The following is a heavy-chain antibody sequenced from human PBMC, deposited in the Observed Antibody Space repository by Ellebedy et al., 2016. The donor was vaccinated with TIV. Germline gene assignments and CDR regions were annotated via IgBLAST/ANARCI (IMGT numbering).Heavy chain of an antibody. J-gene: IGHJ4*02. D-gene: IGHD3-22*01. CDR2: IVGSGA. CDR3: ATSAVGHSHGYYFDY. CDR1: GFPFSSYA. Sequence: GESLKISCAASGFPFSSYAASWVRQAPGKGLEWVSGIVGSGAQKYADSVKGRFTISRDISKNTVYLQMNNLGGDDTALYYCATSAVGHSHGYYFDYWGQGTLVTVSA. V-gene: IGHV3-23*01.